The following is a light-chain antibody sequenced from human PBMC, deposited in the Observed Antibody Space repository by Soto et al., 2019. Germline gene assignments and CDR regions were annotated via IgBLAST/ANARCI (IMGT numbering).Light chain of an antibody. CDR3: SSYTSASTPLV. V-gene: IGLV2-14*01. J-gene: IGLJ2*01. CDR2: DVS. Sequence: QSALTQPASVSGSPGQSITISCTGTGSDVGGYNYVSWYQQHPGKAPKVMIYDVSNRPSGVSNRFSGSKSGNTASLTISGLQAEDEADYYCSSYTSASTPLVFGGGTKVT. CDR1: GSDVGGYNY.